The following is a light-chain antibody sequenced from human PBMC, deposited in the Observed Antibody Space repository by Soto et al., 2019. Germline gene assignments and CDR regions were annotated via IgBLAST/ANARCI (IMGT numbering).Light chain of an antibody. J-gene: IGKJ1*01. CDR3: QQSYITLWT. Sequence: DKKVTESSCALAESVGDRVTITYRASQSISSYLNWYQQKPGKAPKLLIYAASSLQSGVPSRFSGSGSGTDFTLTIISLRPEDFATYYCQQSYITLWTFGQGTKVDIK. CDR1: QSISSY. CDR2: AAS. V-gene: IGKV1-39*01.